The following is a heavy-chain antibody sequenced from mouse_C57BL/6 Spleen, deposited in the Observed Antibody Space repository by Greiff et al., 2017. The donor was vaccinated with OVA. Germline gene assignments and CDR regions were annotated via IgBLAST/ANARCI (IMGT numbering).Heavy chain of an antibody. V-gene: IGHV1-82*01. D-gene: IGHD1-1*01. CDR3: ARGAITADYFDY. CDR2: IYPGDGDT. J-gene: IGHJ2*01. Sequence: QVHVKQSGPELVKPGASVKISCKASGYAFSSSWMNWVKQRPGKGLEWIGRIYPGDGDTNYNGKFKGKATLTADKSSSTAYMQLSSLTSEDSAVYFCARGAITADYFDYWGQGTTLTVSS. CDR1: GYAFSSSW.